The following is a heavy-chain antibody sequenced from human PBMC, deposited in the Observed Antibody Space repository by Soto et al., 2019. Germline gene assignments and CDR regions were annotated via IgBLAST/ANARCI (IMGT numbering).Heavy chain of an antibody. V-gene: IGHV3-23*01. Sequence: GGSLRLSCAASGFSFSSYAMSWVRQAPGKGLEWVSTISGSGGSTHYADSVKGRFTISRDNSKKTVNLQMNSLRAEDTAVYYCAKTYYYDSSGYCPDYWGQGTLVTVSS. CDR2: ISGSGGST. CDR1: GFSFSSYA. D-gene: IGHD3-22*01. J-gene: IGHJ4*02. CDR3: AKTYYYDSSGYCPDY.